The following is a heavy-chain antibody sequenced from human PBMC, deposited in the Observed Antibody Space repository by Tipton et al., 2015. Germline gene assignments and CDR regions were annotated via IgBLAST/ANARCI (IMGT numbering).Heavy chain of an antibody. D-gene: IGHD2-21*01. CDR2: IHKSGSS. CDR3: ARDLILDL. Sequence: TLSLTCAVSGESVRSGRSYWSWIRQPPGKGLEWIGYIHKSGSSSYNPSFGSRVTISGDTSMNHFSLRLSSVTAADTAVYYCARDLILDLWGRGTLVTVSS. V-gene: IGHV4-61*03. J-gene: IGHJ2*01. CDR1: GESVRSGRSY.